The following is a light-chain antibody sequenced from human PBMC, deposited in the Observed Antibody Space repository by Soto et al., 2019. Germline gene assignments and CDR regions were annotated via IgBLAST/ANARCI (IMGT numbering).Light chain of an antibody. CDR1: QSVRSN. J-gene: IGKJ1*01. Sequence: EIVMTQSQATLAVSPGDTATLSCRASQSVRSNLAWYQQKPGQAPRLIIYGASTRATGIPARFSGSGSGTEFILTISSLQSEDFALYYCQEYNTWPWTFGQGTKVDIK. CDR3: QEYNTWPWT. V-gene: IGKV3-15*01. CDR2: GAS.